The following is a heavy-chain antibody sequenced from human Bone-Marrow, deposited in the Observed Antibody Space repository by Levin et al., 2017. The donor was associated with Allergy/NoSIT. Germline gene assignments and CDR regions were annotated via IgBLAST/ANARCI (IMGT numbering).Heavy chain of an antibody. V-gene: IGHV4-59*01. CDR1: GGSISSYY. Sequence: PSETLSLTCTVSGGSISSYYWSWIRQPPGKGLEWIGYIYYSGSTNYNPSLKSRVTISVDTSKNQFSLKLSSVTAADTAVYYCAKVTTNYYYMDVWGKGTTVTVSS. J-gene: IGHJ6*03. CDR2: IYYSGST. D-gene: IGHD4-17*01. CDR3: AKVTTNYYYMDV.